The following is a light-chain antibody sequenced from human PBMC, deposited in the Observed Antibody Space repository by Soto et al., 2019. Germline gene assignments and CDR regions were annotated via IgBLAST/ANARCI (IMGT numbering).Light chain of an antibody. Sequence: QSVLTQPPSVSAAPGQRLTISCSGSISNIGNNYVSWYQQLPGTAPKLLIYENNKRPSGIPDRFSGSKSGTSATLDITGLQTGDETDFYCGEWESSLSAYVFGTGTRSPS. V-gene: IGLV1-51*02. CDR2: ENN. J-gene: IGLJ1*01. CDR1: ISNIGNNY. CDR3: GEWESSLSAYV.